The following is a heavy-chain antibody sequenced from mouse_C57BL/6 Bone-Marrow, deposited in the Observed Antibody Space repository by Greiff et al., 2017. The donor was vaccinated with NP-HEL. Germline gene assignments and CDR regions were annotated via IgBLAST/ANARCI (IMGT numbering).Heavy chain of an antibody. V-gene: IGHV1-39*01. CDR2: INPNYGTT. J-gene: IGHJ4*01. Sequence: EVKLMESGPELVKPGASVKISCTASGYSFTDYNMNWVKQSNGKSLEWIGVINPNYGTTSYNQKFKGKATLTVDQSSSTAYMQLNSLTSEDSEVDYCARKGGKTAMDYWGQGTSVTVSS. CDR1: GYSFTDYN. CDR3: ARKGGKTAMDY.